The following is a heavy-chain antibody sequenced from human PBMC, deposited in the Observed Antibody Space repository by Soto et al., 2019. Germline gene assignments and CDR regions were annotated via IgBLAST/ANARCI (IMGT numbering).Heavy chain of an antibody. CDR3: AKDIGTTWDDDAFDI. J-gene: IGHJ3*02. CDR1: GFTFDDYA. CDR2: ISWNSGSI. D-gene: IGHD1-7*01. V-gene: IGHV3-9*01. Sequence: EVQLVESGGGLVQPGRSLRLCCAASGFTFDDYAMHWVRQAPGKGLEWVSGISWNSGSIGYADSVKGRFTISRDNAKNSLYLQMNSLRAEDTALYYCAKDIGTTWDDDAFDIWGQGTMVTVSS.